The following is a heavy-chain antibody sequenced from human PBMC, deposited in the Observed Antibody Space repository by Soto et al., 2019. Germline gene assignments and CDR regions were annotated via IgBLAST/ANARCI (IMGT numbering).Heavy chain of an antibody. J-gene: IGHJ4*02. CDR2: IWYDGSNK. V-gene: IGHV3-33*01. Sequence: QVQLVESGGGVVQPGRSLRLSCAASGFTFSSYGMHWVRQAPGKGLEWVAVIWYDGSNKYYADSVKGRFTISRDNSKNTLYLQMNSLRAEYTAVYYCARGKYSSSQFDYWGQGTLVTVSS. D-gene: IGHD6-13*01. CDR1: GFTFSSYG. CDR3: ARGKYSSSQFDY.